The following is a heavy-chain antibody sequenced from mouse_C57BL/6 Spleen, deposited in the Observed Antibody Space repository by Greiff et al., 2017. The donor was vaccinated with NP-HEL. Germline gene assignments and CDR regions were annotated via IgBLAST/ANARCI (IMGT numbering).Heavy chain of an antibody. J-gene: IGHJ1*03. D-gene: IGHD2-4*01. CDR1: GFTFSSYA. Sequence: EVQRVESGGGLVKPGGSLKLSCAASGFTFSSYAMSWVRQTPEKRLEWVATISDGGSYTYYPDNVKGRFTISRDNAKNNLYLQMSHLKSEDTAMYYCARDGLRRGGDWYFDVWGTGTTVTVSS. CDR2: ISDGGSYT. V-gene: IGHV5-4*01. CDR3: ARDGLRRGGDWYFDV.